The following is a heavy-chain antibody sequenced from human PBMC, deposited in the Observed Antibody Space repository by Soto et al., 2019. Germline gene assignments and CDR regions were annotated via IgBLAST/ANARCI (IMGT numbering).Heavy chain of an antibody. CDR2: IYHSGST. J-gene: IGHJ4*02. Sequence: SETLSLTCAVSGGSISSGGYSWSWIRQPPGKGLEWIGYIYHSGSTYYNPSLKSRVTISVDRSKNQFSLKLSSVTAADTAVYYCARGMSNDILTGFATFDYWGQGTLVTVSS. CDR1: GGSISSGGYS. D-gene: IGHD3-9*01. CDR3: ARGMSNDILTGFATFDY. V-gene: IGHV4-30-2*01.